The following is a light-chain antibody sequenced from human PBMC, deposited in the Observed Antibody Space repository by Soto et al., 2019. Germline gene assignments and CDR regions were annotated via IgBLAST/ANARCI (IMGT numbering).Light chain of an antibody. V-gene: IGKV3-20*01. J-gene: IGKJ3*01. CDR2: GAS. CDR1: QFIISSS. Sequence: EIVVTQSPGTLSLSPGERATLSCRASQFIISSSLAWFQQKPGQAPRLLLYGASSWAIGIPDRLSGSGSGTAVTNTISRLEPEDFAVYYCQQYGSSPVTLGPGTKVDIK. CDR3: QQYGSSPVT.